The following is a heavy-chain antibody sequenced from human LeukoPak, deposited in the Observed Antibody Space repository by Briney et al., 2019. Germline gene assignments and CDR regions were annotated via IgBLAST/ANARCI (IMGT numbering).Heavy chain of an antibody. CDR1: GFSVSSKY. D-gene: IGHD2-15*01. CDR2: IYSGGST. CDR3: ARGYCSGGSCYFFDY. V-gene: IGHV3-53*01. Sequence: GGSLRLSCAASGFSVSSKYMSWVRQAPGKGLEWVSAIYSGGSTDYADSVKGRLTISRDNSKNMLYLQMNSLRPEDTAVYYCARGYCSGGSCYFFDYWGQGTLVTVSS. J-gene: IGHJ4*02.